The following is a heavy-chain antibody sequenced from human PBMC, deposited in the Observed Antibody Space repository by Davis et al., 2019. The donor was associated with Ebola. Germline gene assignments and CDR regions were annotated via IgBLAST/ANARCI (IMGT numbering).Heavy chain of an antibody. D-gene: IGHD6-13*01. Sequence: GESLKISCAASGFNVSPYNMNWVRQAPGKGLEWVSSISSNSAYIFYADSVKGRFTVSRDNAESSLYLQLNSLRVEDTALYYCARGRAASPPHYFDYWGQGTLVTVSS. J-gene: IGHJ4*02. CDR3: ARGRAASPPHYFDY. V-gene: IGHV3-21*01. CDR1: GFNVSPYN. CDR2: ISSNSAYI.